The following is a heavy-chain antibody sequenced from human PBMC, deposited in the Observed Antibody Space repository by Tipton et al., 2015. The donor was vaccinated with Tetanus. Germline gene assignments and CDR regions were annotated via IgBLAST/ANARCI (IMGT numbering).Heavy chain of an antibody. CDR2: IYAPGIT. Sequence: LSLTCTVSGGSITSNYWTWIRQPAGKGLEWIGRIYAPGITNSNPLLKSRVSMSVDTSKNQFSLRLSSVTAADTAVYYCARVRRGATTDLDYWGQGTLVTVSS. V-gene: IGHV4-4*07. J-gene: IGHJ4*02. CDR1: GGSITSNY. D-gene: IGHD5-12*01. CDR3: ARVRRGATTDLDY.